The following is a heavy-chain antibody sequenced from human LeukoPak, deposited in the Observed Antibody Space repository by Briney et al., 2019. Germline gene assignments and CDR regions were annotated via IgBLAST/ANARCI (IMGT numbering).Heavy chain of an antibody. Sequence: GGSLRLSCAASGFTVSSNYMSWVRQAPGKGLEWFSVIYSGGSTYYADSVKGRFTISRDNSKNTLYLQMNSLRADDTAVYYCARQPDDFSGWNNGQDFFDYWGQGTLVTVSS. V-gene: IGHV3-66*04. J-gene: IGHJ4*02. CDR1: GFTVSSNY. CDR3: ARQPDDFSGWNNGQDFFDY. D-gene: IGHD6-19*01. CDR2: IYSGGST.